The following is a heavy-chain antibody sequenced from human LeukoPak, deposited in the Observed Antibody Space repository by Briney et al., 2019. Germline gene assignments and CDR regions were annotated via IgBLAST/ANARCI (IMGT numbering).Heavy chain of an antibody. J-gene: IGHJ3*02. CDR1: GFTFSSYS. D-gene: IGHD2-21*02. CDR2: ISSSSSYI. V-gene: IGHV3-21*01. Sequence: GGSLRLSCAASGFTFSSYSMNWVRQAPVKGLEWVSSISSSSSYIYYADSVKGRFTISRDNAKNSLYLQMNSLRAEDTAVYYCARIRMEYCGGDCSAGAFDIWGQGTMVTVSS. CDR3: ARIRMEYCGGDCSAGAFDI.